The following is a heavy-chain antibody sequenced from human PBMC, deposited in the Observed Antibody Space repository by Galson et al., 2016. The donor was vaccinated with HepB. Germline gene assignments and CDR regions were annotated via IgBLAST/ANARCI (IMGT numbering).Heavy chain of an antibody. CDR1: GYNFTSYW. D-gene: IGHD2-8*01. Sequence: QSGAEVKKPGESLKISCQGSGYNFTSYWIGWVRQMPGKGLEWMGIIYPGDSDTRYSPSFQRQVTISADKSISTAYLQWGSLKASDTAMYYCARQYASRLIDYWGQGTLVTVSS. V-gene: IGHV5-51*01. J-gene: IGHJ4*02. CDR2: IYPGDSDT. CDR3: ARQYASRLIDY.